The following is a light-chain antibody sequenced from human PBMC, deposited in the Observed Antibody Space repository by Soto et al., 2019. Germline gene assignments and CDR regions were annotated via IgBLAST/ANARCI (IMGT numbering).Light chain of an antibody. CDR3: QQYGSSPALT. Sequence: EVVLTQSPGTLSLSPGGRATLSCRASQSVSSSFLAWYQQKSGQAPRLLIYGASSRATGIPDRFSGSGSGTDFTLTINRLEPEDFAVYYCQQYGSSPALTFGGGTKVEIK. V-gene: IGKV3-20*01. CDR2: GAS. J-gene: IGKJ4*01. CDR1: QSVSSSF.